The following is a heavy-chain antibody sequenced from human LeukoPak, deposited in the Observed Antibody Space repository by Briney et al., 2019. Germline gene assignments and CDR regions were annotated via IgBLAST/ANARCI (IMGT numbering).Heavy chain of an antibody. CDR2: FSGSGSST. J-gene: IGHJ2*01. V-gene: IGHV3-23*01. CDR3: ARGASSSWYPTGLDWRPKVKWYLDL. D-gene: IGHD6-13*01. CDR1: GFTFSGYY. Sequence: GGSLRLSCEASGFTFSGYYMSWIRQAPGKGLEWVSTFSGSGSSTYYADSVTGRFTISRDNSKNTLYLQMNSLRAEDTAVYYCARGASSSWYPTGLDWRPKVKWYLDLRSRGTLVTVSS.